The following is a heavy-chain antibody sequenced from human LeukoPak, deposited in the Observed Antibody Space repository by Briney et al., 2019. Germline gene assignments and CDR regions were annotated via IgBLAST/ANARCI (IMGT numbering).Heavy chain of an antibody. D-gene: IGHD6-6*01. CDR2: ISYDGSNK. V-gene: IGHV3-30*18. CDR1: GFTFSSYG. J-gene: IGHJ6*02. CDR3: AKSARISSSSRYYYYYGMDV. Sequence: GGSLRLSCAASGFTFSSYGMHWVRQAPGKGLEWVAVISYDGSNKYYADSVKGRFTISRDNSKNTLYLQMNSLRAEDTAVYYRAKSARISSSSRYYYYYGMDVWGQGTTVTVSS.